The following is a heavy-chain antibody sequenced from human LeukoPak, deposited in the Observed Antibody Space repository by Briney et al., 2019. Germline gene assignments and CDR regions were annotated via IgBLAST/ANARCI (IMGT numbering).Heavy chain of an antibody. Sequence: SETLSLTSTVSGGSTSSYYWSWIRQPPGKGLEWIGYIYYSGSTNYNPSLKSRVTISVDTSKNQFSLKLSSVTAADTAVYYCARLYSRGVIVIFDYWGQGTLVTVSS. V-gene: IGHV4-59*01. D-gene: IGHD3-16*02. J-gene: IGHJ4*02. CDR3: ARLYSRGVIVIFDY. CDR2: IYYSGST. CDR1: GGSTSSYY.